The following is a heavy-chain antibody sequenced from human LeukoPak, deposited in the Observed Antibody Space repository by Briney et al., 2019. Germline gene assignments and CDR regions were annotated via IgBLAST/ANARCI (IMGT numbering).Heavy chain of an antibody. J-gene: IGHJ5*02. CDR2: IYTSGST. V-gene: IGHV4-61*02. Sequence: PSENLSLTCTVSGGSISSGSYYWSSIRQPAGKGLELIGRIYTSGSTNYNPSLKSRVTISVDTSKNQFSLKLSSVTAADTAVYYCASVSGGYGGSWFDPWGQGTLVTVSS. CDR3: ASVSGGYGGSWFDP. CDR1: GGSISSGSYY. D-gene: IGHD1-26*01.